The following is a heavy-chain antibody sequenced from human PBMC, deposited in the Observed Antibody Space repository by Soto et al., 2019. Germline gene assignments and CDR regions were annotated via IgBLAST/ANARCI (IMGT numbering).Heavy chain of an antibody. Sequence: ASVKVSCKASGYNFIGYYIHWVRQGPLQGPEWMVWINPNSGGTNYAQKFQGRVTMTRDTSISTASMELSRLTYDDTAVYYCARDSYYDILTGYARNAFDIWGQ. CDR1: GYNFIGYY. J-gene: IGHJ3*02. CDR2: INPNSGGT. D-gene: IGHD3-9*01. CDR3: ARDSYYDILTGYARNAFDI. V-gene: IGHV1-2*02.